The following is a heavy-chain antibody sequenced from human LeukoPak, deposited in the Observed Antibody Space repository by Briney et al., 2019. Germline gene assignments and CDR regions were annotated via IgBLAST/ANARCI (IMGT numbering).Heavy chain of an antibody. CDR1: GNYW. D-gene: IGHD2-2*01. Sequence: GGSLRLSCAASGNYWMHWVRQAPGKGLVWVSHVNSDGSWTSHADSVKGRFTISKDNAKNTVYLQMNNLRTEDTAVYYCVSFYGTNWGRGTLVTVSS. CDR3: VSFYGTN. V-gene: IGHV3-74*01. J-gene: IGHJ4*02. CDR2: VNSDGSWT.